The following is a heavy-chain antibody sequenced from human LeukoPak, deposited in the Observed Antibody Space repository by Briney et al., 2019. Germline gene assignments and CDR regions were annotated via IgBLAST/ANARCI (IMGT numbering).Heavy chain of an antibody. V-gene: IGHV1-18*01. CDR3: ARDILIFGVVISYNWFDP. J-gene: IGHJ5*02. CDR1: GYTFTSCG. CDR2: ISAYNGNT. D-gene: IGHD3/OR15-3a*01. Sequence: ASVKVSCKASGYTFTSCGISWVRQAPGQGLEWMGWISAYNGNTNYAQKLQGRVTMTTDTSTSTAYMELRSLRSDDTAVYYCARDILIFGVVISYNWFDPWGQGTLVTVSS.